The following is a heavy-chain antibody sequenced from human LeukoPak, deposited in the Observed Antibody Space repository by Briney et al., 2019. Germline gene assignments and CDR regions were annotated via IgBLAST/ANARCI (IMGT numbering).Heavy chain of an antibody. CDR1: GNSFTNYW. V-gene: IGHV5-51*01. Sequence: GESLNISCKASGNSFTNYWIAWVRPTRGRGLEWIGIINTNNFDVRNSPPFRGGDTLSAETSLNTAYLQWSSLKASETGMCFCVRFEEYNDIVTGYITFWGQGALVTASS. CDR2: INTNNFDV. J-gene: IGHJ4*02. D-gene: IGHD3-9*01. CDR3: VRFEEYNDIVTGYITF.